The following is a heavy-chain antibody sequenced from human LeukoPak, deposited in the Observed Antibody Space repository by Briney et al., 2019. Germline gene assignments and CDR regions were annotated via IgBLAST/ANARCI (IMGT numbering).Heavy chain of an antibody. J-gene: IGHJ3*02. CDR2: INTNTGNP. V-gene: IGHV7-4-1*02. CDR3: ARVRAAAATADAFDI. Sequence: GASVKVSCKASGYTFTSYAMNWVRQAPGQGLEWMGWINTNTGNPTYAQGFTGRFVFSLDTSVSTAYLQISSLKAENTAVYYCARVRAAAATADAFDIWGQGTMVTVSS. D-gene: IGHD6-13*01. CDR1: GYTFTSYA.